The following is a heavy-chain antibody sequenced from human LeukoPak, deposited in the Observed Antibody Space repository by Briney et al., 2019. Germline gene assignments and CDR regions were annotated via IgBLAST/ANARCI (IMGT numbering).Heavy chain of an antibody. CDR1: GFTFSIYW. Sequence: GGSLRLSCAASGFTFSIYWMSWVRQAPGKGLEWVANIKQDGSERYYVDSVKGRFTLSRDNAKNSLYLQMSNLRAEDTAVYFCARGGGLDVWGQGATVTVSS. J-gene: IGHJ6*02. D-gene: IGHD3-16*01. CDR2: IKQDGSER. CDR3: ARGGGLDV. V-gene: IGHV3-7*03.